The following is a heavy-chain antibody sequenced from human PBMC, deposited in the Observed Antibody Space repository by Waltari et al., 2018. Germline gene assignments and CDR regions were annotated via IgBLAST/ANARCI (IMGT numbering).Heavy chain of an antibody. J-gene: IGHJ5*02. CDR2: NIPILGTT. D-gene: IGHD6-19*01. Sequence: QGQLVQSGAEVKKPGSSVKVSCKASGGTFTTYTVIWVRQAPGQGLEWMGRNIPILGTTNYAQKFLDRVSISADEYTSTVYMEVNSLRFEDTAVYYCAREGSGWHNGHNWFDPWGQGTLVTVSS. CDR3: AREGSGWHNGHNWFDP. V-gene: IGHV1-69*11. CDR1: GGTFTTYT.